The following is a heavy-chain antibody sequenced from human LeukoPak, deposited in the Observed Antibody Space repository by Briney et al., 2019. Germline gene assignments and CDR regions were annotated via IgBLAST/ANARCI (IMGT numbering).Heavy chain of an antibody. CDR3: ARHRGWGSVTSAYYYFDF. CDR1: GGSISSSNW. Sequence: KPSGTLSLTCAVSGGSISSSNWWSWVRQPPGKGLEWIGEIYHRGSTNYNPSLKSRVTISVDKSKNQFSLKLSSVTAADTAVYYCARHRGWGSVTSAYYYFDFWGQGTLVTVSS. V-gene: IGHV4-4*02. D-gene: IGHD3-10*01. J-gene: IGHJ4*02. CDR2: IYHRGST.